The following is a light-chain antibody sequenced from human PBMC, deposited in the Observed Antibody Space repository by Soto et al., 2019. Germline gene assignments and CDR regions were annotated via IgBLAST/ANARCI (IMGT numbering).Light chain of an antibody. Sequence: ETVLTQSPATLSLSPGERATLSCRASPSISSYLAWYQQKPGQAPRLLIYDASNRATGIPARFSGSGSGTDFTLTISSLETEDFAVYYCQQRSNWPTITFGQGTRLEI. CDR3: QQRSNWPTIT. J-gene: IGKJ5*01. CDR1: PSISSY. CDR2: DAS. V-gene: IGKV3-11*01.